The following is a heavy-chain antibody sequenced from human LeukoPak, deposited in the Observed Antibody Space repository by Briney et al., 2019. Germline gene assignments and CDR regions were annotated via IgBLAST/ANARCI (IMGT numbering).Heavy chain of an antibody. CDR1: GASISNFY. CDR3: AGIYSIQHPLFDGLPHFDS. Sequence: SETLSLTCTVSGASISNFYWSWIRQPPGKGLEWIGYIHYSGSTNYNPSLKSRVTISVDTSKNQFSLNLRSVTAADAAVYYCAGIYSIQHPLFDGLPHFDSWGQGTLVTVSS. D-gene: IGHD3-9*01. J-gene: IGHJ4*02. V-gene: IGHV4-59*01. CDR2: IHYSGST.